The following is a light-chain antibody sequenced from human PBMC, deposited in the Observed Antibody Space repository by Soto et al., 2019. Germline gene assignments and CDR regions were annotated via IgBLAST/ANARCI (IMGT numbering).Light chain of an antibody. J-gene: IGLJ1*01. Sequence: QSVLAQPSSVSGSPGQSITISCTGTSTDVGGYNYVSWYQHHSGKAPKLLIYEVTHRPSGISDRLSGSKSVNTASLTISGLQAEDESDYYCGSYSSTDTPFVFGTGTKLTVL. CDR3: GSYSSTDTPFV. CDR2: EVT. CDR1: STDVGGYNY. V-gene: IGLV2-14*01.